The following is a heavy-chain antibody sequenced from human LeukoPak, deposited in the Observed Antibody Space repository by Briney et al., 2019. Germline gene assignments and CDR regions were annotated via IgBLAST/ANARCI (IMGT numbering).Heavy chain of an antibody. CDR1: GFTFSSYG. Sequence: GGSLRLSCAASGFTFSSYGMHWVRQAPGKGLEWAAVIWYDGSNKYYADSVKGRFTISRDNSKNTLYLQMNSLRAEDTAVYYCARERYFATGMDVWGQGTTVTVSS. CDR3: ARERYFATGMDV. V-gene: IGHV3-33*01. CDR2: IWYDGSNK. D-gene: IGHD3-9*01. J-gene: IGHJ6*02.